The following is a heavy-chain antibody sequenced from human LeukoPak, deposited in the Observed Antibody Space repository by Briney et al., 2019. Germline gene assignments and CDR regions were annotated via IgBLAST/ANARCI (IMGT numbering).Heavy chain of an antibody. CDR3: AGSHRYSYGYDY. CDR2: IYSGGST. J-gene: IGHJ4*02. Sequence: PGGSLRLSCAASGFTFSSYWMSWVRQAPGKGLEWVSVIYSGGSTYYADSVKGRFTISRDNSKNTLYLQMNSLRAEDTAVYYCAGSHRYSYGYDYWGQGTLVTVSS. CDR1: GFTFSSYW. D-gene: IGHD5-18*01. V-gene: IGHV3-53*01.